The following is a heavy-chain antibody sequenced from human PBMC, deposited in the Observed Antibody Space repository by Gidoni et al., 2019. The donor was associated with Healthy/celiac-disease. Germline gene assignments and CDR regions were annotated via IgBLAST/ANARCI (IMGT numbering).Heavy chain of an antibody. CDR3: ATLPLFRSWPLDY. CDR2: ISGSGGST. V-gene: IGHV3-23*01. CDR1: GFTFSSYA. D-gene: IGHD6-13*01. J-gene: IGHJ4*02. Sequence: EVQLLESGGGLVQPGGSLRLSCAASGFTFSSYAMSWVRQAPGKGLEWVSAISGSGGSTYYADSVKGRFTIFRDNSKNTLYLQMNSLRAEDTAVYYCATLPLFRSWPLDYWGQGTLVTVSS.